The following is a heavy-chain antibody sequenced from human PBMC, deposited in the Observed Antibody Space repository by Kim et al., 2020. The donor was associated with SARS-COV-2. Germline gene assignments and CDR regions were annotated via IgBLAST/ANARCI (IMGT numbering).Heavy chain of an antibody. CDR1: GFTFGDSA. CDR3: ARVRGTTLAFCDAFDV. CDR2: IRCKGDGYAT. D-gene: IGHD3-10*02. J-gene: IGHJ3*01. Sequence: GGSLRLSCAASGFTFGDSAMHWVRRASGKGLEWLSRIRCKGDGYATAYSATGRCRITISNDESSNTAYLQRNSLETKATSVYYCARVRGTTLAFCDAFDV. V-gene: IGHV3-73*01.